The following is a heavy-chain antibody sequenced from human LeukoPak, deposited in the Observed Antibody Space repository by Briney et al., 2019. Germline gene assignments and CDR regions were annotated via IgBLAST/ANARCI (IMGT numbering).Heavy chain of an antibody. CDR3: ARDIISGSSWYGY. D-gene: IGHD6-13*01. CDR2: INPNSGGT. V-gene: IGHV1-2*02. J-gene: IGHJ4*02. CDR1: GDTFTGYY. Sequence: GASVKGSCKASGDTFTGYYMPGVRQAPLQGLVWMGWINPNSGGTNYAQKFEDRVTMTRDTSISTAYMELSRLRSDDTAVYYCARDIISGSSWYGYWGQGTLVTVSA.